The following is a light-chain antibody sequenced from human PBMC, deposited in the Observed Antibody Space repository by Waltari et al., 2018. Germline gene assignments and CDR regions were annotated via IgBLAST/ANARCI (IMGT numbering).Light chain of an antibody. CDR2: GST. Sequence: QSVLTQPPSVSGAPGQRVTISCTGSGSNNGAGYEVHWHQQLPRAAPKLLIYGSTSRPLGVPARFFGSTSGTSASLAIIGLQAEDEAEYYCQSYDTSLSVVFGGGTKLTVL. CDR3: QSYDTSLSVV. V-gene: IGLV1-40*01. J-gene: IGLJ3*02. CDR1: GSNNGAGYE.